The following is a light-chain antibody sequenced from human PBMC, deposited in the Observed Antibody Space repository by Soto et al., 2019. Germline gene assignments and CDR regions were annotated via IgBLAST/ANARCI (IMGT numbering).Light chain of an antibody. J-gene: IGKJ1*01. CDR1: QSISSY. CDR2: SAS. CDR3: QQSYSTPWT. Sequence: DIQMTQSPSSLSASVGDRVTNTCRASQSISSYLNWYHQKPGKAPKLLIYSASSLQSGVPSRFSGSRSGTDFTLTISSLQHEDFATYYCQQSYSTPWTFGQGTNVEIK. V-gene: IGKV1-39*01.